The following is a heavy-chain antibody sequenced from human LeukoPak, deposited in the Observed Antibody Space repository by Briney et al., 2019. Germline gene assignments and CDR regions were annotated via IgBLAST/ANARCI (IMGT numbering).Heavy chain of an antibody. CDR1: GYSFTNYW. CDR3: ARQATVAPYWYFDL. J-gene: IGHJ2*01. CDR2: IYPGDSDT. Sequence: GESLQISCKGSGYSFTNYWIGWVRQLPGKGLEWMGIIYPGDSDTRYSPSFQGQVTISVDKSISTAYLQWSSLKASDTAMYYCARQATVAPYWYFDLWGRGTLVTVAS. D-gene: IGHD4-23*01. V-gene: IGHV5-51*01.